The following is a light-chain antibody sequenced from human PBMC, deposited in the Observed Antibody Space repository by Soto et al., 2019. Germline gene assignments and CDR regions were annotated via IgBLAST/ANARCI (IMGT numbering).Light chain of an antibody. CDR1: QSISNY. V-gene: IGKV1-39*01. CDR2: AAS. CDR3: QHVYSTPFT. Sequence: DIQMTQSPSSLSASVGDRVTITCRASQSISNYLNWYQQKPGKAPKLLIYAASTLQSGVPSRFSGSGSGTDFTLTIRSLQSEDFTTYFCQHVYSTPFTFGPGTKVDI. J-gene: IGKJ3*01.